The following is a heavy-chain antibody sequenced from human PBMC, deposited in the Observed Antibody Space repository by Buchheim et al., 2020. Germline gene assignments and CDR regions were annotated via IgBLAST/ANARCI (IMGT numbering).Heavy chain of an antibody. Sequence: EVFLVESGGGLVQPGGSLRLSCAASGFTFSGYEMNWVRQAPGKGLECIAYISASGGSTYYVDSVRGRFTICSDNAKNSLYLQMNSLRVEDTAVYYCATDPHYPSGSYWGRGTL. J-gene: IGHJ1*01. V-gene: IGHV3-48*03. CDR2: ISASGGST. D-gene: IGHD3-10*01. CDR1: GFTFSGYE. CDR3: ATDPHYPSGSY.